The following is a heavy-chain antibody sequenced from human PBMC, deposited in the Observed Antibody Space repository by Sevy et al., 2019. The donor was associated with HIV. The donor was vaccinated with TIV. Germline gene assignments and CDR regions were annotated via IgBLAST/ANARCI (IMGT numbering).Heavy chain of an antibody. CDR1: GFTCISYW. CDR3: ARGDYDYVWGSYRPDAFDI. CDR2: IKQDGSEK. Sequence: GGSLRLSCAASGFTCISYWMSWVRQAPGKGLEWVANIKQDGSEKYYVDSVKGRLTISGDNAKNSLFLQMNSLRAEDTAVYYCARGDYDYVWGSYRPDAFDIWGQGTMVTVSS. D-gene: IGHD3-16*02. J-gene: IGHJ3*02. V-gene: IGHV3-7*01.